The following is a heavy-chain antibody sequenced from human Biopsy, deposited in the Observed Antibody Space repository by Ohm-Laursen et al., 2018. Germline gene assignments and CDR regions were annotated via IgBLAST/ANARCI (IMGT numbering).Heavy chain of an antibody. CDR1: GGSFTGHY. CDR3: ARGSNDFGGLYFPR. Sequence: SDTLSLPCTVSGGSFTGHYWTWIRQPPGKGLEWIGHISHTGYTSYKSSLKSRVTISLDTSRKHFSLRLTSLAAADTGVYYCARGSNDFGGLYFPRWGQGTLLTVSS. J-gene: IGHJ4*02. V-gene: IGHV4-59*11. CDR2: ISHTGYT. D-gene: IGHD4-23*01.